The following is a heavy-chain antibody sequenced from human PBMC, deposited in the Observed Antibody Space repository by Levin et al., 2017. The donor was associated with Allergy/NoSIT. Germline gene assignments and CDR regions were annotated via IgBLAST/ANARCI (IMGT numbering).Heavy chain of an antibody. D-gene: IGHD3-10*01. J-gene: IGHJ6*03. CDR2: ISGSGGST. V-gene: IGHV3-23*01. CDR1: GFTFSSYA. CDR3: ARYGGVYYYYMDV. Sequence: GGSLRLSCAASGFTFSSYAMSWVRQAPGKGLEWVSAISGSGGSTYYADSVKGRFTISRDNSKNTLYLQMNSLRAEDTAVYYCARYGGVYYYYMDVWGKGTTVTVSS.